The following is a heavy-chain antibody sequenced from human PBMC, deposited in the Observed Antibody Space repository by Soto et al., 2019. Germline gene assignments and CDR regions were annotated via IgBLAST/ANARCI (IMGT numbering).Heavy chain of an antibody. Sequence: GGSLRLSCAASGFTFDDYAMHWVRQAPGKGLEWVSLISWDGGSTYYADSVKGRFTISRDNSKNSLYLQMNSLRAEDTALYYCAKDQRGYYDFWSGYSYYYGMDVWGQGTAVTVSS. CDR2: ISWDGGST. CDR3: AKDQRGYYDFWSGYSYYYGMDV. CDR1: GFTFDDYA. V-gene: IGHV3-43D*04. D-gene: IGHD3-3*01. J-gene: IGHJ6*02.